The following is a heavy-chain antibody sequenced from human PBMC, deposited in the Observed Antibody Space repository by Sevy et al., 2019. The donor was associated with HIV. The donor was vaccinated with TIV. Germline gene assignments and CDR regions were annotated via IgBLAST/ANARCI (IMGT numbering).Heavy chain of an antibody. CDR2: ISSSGSTI. Sequence: GGSLRLSCAASGFTFSDYYMSWIRQAPGKGLEWVSYISSSGSTIYYADSVKGRFTISRDNAKNSLYLQMNSMRTEDTAVYYCARALVGATNWFDPWGQGTLVTVSS. D-gene: IGHD1-26*01. CDR3: ARALVGATNWFDP. V-gene: IGHV3-11*01. CDR1: GFTFSDYY. J-gene: IGHJ5*02.